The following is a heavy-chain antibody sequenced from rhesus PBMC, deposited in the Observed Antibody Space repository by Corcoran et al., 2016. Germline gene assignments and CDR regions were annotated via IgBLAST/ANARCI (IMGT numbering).Heavy chain of an antibody. V-gene: IGHV4-169*01. D-gene: IGHD6-31*01. Sequence: QLQLQESGPGLVKPSETLSVTCAVSGGSISSSYWSWIRQAPGKGLEWIGYIYGSGGSTEYNPSLMSRVTISKDTSKNQFSLKLSAVTAADTAVYYCARRYSSGWYYYFDYWGQGVLVTVSS. CDR1: GGSISSSY. J-gene: IGHJ4*01. CDR2: IYGSGGST. CDR3: ARRYSSGWYYYFDY.